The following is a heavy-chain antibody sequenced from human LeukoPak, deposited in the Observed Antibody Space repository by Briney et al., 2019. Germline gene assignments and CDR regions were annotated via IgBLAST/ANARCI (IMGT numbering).Heavy chain of an antibody. D-gene: IGHD4-17*01. CDR2: ISGSGGST. CDR1: GFTFNSYA. J-gene: IGHJ3*02. CDR3: ARGLATVDAFDI. Sequence: PGGSLRLSCAASGFTFNSYAMSWVRQAPGTGLEWVSTISGSGGSTYSADSVKGRFTISRDNSKNTLYLQMNSLRAEDTAVYYCARGLATVDAFDIWGQGTMVTDSS. V-gene: IGHV3-23*01.